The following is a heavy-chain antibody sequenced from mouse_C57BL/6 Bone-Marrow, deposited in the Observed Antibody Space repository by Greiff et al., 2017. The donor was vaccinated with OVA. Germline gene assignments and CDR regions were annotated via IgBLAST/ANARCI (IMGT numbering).Heavy chain of an antibody. CDR2: IWSGGST. D-gene: IGHD1-1*01. CDR1: GFSLTSYG. CDR3: ARFITTGAY. J-gene: IGHJ3*01. V-gene: IGHV2-2*01. Sequence: VQLVESGPGLVQPSQSLSITCTVSGFSLTSYGVHWVRQSPGKGLEWLGVIWSGGSTDYNAAFISRLSISKDNSKSQVFFKMNSLQADDTAIYYCARFITTGAYWGQGTLVTVSA.